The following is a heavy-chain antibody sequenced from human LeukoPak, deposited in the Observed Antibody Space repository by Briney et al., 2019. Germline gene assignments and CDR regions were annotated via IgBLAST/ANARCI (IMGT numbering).Heavy chain of an antibody. D-gene: IGHD5-18*01. J-gene: IGHJ4*02. CDR2: IYSSGST. CDR1: GGSIISYY. Sequence: PSETLSLTCIVSGGSIISYYWSWIRQPPGKGLEGIGYIYSSGSTDYNPSLKSRATISLDTSNHQFSLKLTSVTAADTAVYYCARHVGIHLWSLYFDYWGQGSLVAVSS. V-gene: IGHV4-59*08. CDR3: ARHVGIHLWSLYFDY.